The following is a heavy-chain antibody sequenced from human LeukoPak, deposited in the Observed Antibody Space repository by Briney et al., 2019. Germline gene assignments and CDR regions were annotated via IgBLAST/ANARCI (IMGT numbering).Heavy chain of an antibody. CDR3: ARGNTAMATVDY. Sequence: ASVKVSCKASGYTFTSYDINWVRQATGQGLEWMGWMNPNSGNTGYAQKFQGRVTMTRNTSISTAYMELSRLRSDDTAVYYCARGNTAMATVDYWGQGTLVTVSS. V-gene: IGHV1-8*01. CDR1: GYTFTSYD. J-gene: IGHJ4*02. CDR2: MNPNSGNT. D-gene: IGHD5-18*01.